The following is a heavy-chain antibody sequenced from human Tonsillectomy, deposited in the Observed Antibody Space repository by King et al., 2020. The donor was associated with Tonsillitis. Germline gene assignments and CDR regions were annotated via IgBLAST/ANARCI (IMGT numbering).Heavy chain of an antibody. CDR2: MYDSGST. CDR3: ARWQHQAYLDY. Sequence: VQLVESGPGLVKPSETLSLTCTVSGGSISSNYWSWIRQPPGKGLEWIGYMYDSGSTNYNPSLKSRVTISVDTSKNQFSLKLSSVTAADTAVYYCARWQHQAYLDYWGQGTLVTVSS. CDR1: GGSISSNY. J-gene: IGHJ4*02. D-gene: IGHD6-13*01. V-gene: IGHV4-59*08.